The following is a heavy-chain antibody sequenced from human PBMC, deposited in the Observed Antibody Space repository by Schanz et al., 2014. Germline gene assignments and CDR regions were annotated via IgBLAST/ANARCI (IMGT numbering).Heavy chain of an antibody. CDR1: GFSFTTYA. V-gene: IGHV3-74*02. CDR2: IKSDGSST. CDR3: AKYRGYYRVSGSYRELEY. J-gene: IGHJ4*02. D-gene: IGHD3-10*01. Sequence: EVQLVESGGGLVQPGGSLRLSCASSGFSFTTYAMSWVRQAPGKGLEWVSRIKSDGSSTSYADSVKGRFTISRDNAKNTLYLQMNSLRAEDTAVYYCAKYRGYYRVSGSYRELEYWGQGTLVTASS.